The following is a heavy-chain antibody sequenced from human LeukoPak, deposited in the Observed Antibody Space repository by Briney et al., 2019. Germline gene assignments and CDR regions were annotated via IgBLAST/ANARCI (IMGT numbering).Heavy chain of an antibody. J-gene: IGHJ5*02. Sequence: ASVKVSCKASGYTFTSYGISWVRQAPGQGLEWMGWNSAYNGNTNYAQKLQGRVTMTTDTSTSTAYMELRSLRSDDTAVYYCARVEDIVVVPAAMPHENWFDPWGQGTLVTVSS. V-gene: IGHV1-18*04. CDR2: NSAYNGNT. D-gene: IGHD2-2*01. CDR1: GYTFTSYG. CDR3: ARVEDIVVVPAAMPHENWFDP.